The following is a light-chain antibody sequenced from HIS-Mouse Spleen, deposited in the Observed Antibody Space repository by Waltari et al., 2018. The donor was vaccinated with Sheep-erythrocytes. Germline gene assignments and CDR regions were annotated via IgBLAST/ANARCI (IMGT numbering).Light chain of an antibody. CDR1: KLGDKY. J-gene: IGLJ2*01. CDR3: QAWDSSTEV. CDR2: QDS. V-gene: IGLV3-1*01. Sequence: SYELTQPPSVSVSPGQTASITCSGAKLGDKYACWYQQKPGQSPLLVIYQDSKRPSGIPERFSGSNSGNTATLTISGTQAMDEADYYCQAWDSSTEVFGGGTKLTVL.